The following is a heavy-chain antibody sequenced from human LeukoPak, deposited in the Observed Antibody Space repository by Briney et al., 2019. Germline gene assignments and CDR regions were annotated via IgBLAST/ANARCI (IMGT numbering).Heavy chain of an antibody. CDR2: IWYDGSNK. J-gene: IGHJ4*02. CDR3: AKDRITMIATPLFDY. CDR1: GFTFSSYG. Sequence: GGSLRLSCAASGFTFSSYGMHWVRQAPGKGLEWVAVIWYDGSNKYYADSVKGRFTISRDNSKNTLYLQMNSLRAEDTAVYYCAKDRITMIATPLFDYWGQGTLVTVSS. D-gene: IGHD3-22*01. V-gene: IGHV3-30*02.